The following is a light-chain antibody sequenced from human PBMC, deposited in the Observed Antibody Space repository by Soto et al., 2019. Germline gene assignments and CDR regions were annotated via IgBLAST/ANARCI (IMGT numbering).Light chain of an antibody. CDR2: WAS. CDR3: QEHYAAPLT. CDR1: QSVLSNNKNY. Sequence: IVMTQSPEFLAVSLGERATINCKSSQSVLSNNKNYLAWFQQKAGQPPKALIFWASSREPGVPDRFSGSGFGADFTPTIRSLQAEDVAVYYWQEHYAAPLTFGGGTKVEI. J-gene: IGKJ4*01. V-gene: IGKV4-1*01.